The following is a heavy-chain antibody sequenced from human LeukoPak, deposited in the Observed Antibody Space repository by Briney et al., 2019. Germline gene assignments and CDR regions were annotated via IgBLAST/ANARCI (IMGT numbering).Heavy chain of an antibody. D-gene: IGHD2-2*01. V-gene: IGHV3-30-3*01. Sequence: PGGSLRLSCAASGFTFSSYAMHWVRQAPGKGLEWVAVISYDGGNKYYADSVKGRFTISRDNSKNTLYLQMNSLRAEDTAVYYCARVGVSYCSSTSCYPDNWGQGTLVTVSS. CDR1: GFTFSSYA. J-gene: IGHJ4*02. CDR3: ARVGVSYCSSTSCYPDN. CDR2: ISYDGGNK.